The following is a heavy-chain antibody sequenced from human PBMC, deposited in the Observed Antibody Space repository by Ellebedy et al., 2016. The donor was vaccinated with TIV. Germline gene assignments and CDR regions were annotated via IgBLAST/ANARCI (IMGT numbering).Heavy chain of an antibody. V-gene: IGHV3-11*01. CDR2: INGKGTTM. Sequence: PGGSLRLSCAASGFTFSDYYMSWIRQSPGKGLEWFSHINGKGTTMFYADSVRGRFTISRDNAKKLVFLQMNSLRAEDMAVYFCTRGVFSDLWGQGALVTVFS. J-gene: IGHJ4*02. D-gene: IGHD2-8*01. CDR1: GFTFSDYY. CDR3: TRGVFSDL.